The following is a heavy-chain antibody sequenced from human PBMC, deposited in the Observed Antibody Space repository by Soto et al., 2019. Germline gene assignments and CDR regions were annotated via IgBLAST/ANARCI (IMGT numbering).Heavy chain of an antibody. CDR1: GFTISSYW. Sequence: GGSLRLSCAASGFTISSYWMSWVRQAPGKGLEWVANIKQDGSEKYYVDSVKGRFTISRDNAKNSLYLQMNSLRAEDTAVYYCAGCGAPTGDPGHHAFDIWGQGTMVTVSS. CDR2: IKQDGSEK. V-gene: IGHV3-7*04. D-gene: IGHD7-27*01. CDR3: AGCGAPTGDPGHHAFDI. J-gene: IGHJ3*02.